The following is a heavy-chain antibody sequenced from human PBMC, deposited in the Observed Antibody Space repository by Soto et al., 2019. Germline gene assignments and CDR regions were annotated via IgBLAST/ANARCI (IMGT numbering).Heavy chain of an antibody. Sequence: PGGSLRLSCAASGFTFSTYAMSWVRQAPGKGLEWVSANSGSGGSAYYADSVKGRFTISRDSSKNTLYLQMNSLRAEDTAVYYCSKDSSGYYGVFDYWGQGTLVTVSS. CDR1: GFTFSTYA. CDR2: NSGSGGSA. CDR3: SKDSSGYYGVFDY. V-gene: IGHV3-23*01. J-gene: IGHJ4*02. D-gene: IGHD3-22*01.